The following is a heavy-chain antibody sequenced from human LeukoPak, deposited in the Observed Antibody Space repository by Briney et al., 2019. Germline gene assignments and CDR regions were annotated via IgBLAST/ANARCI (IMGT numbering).Heavy chain of an antibody. J-gene: IGHJ4*02. CDR2: INSGGTI. CDR3: AGGLRSGYSGFKY. V-gene: IGHV3-53*01. Sequence: PGRSLRLSCEASGFTLSSNYISWVRQAPPKGLDWVTVINSGGTIYYADFLKRRFTISRDNCKNTLYLQMSSLRAEDTAVYYCAGGLRSGYSGFKYWGQGTLVTVSS. CDR1: GFTLSSNY. D-gene: IGHD3-22*01.